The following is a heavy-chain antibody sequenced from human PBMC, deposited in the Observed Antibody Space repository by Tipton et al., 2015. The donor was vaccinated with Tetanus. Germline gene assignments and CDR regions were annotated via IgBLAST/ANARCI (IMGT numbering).Heavy chain of an antibody. J-gene: IGHJ5*02. Sequence: AASGFPFSDYWMHWVRQAPGKRLEWVSHIKSDGSDTHYADSVKGRFTISRDNARSTLFLYMNSLRVDDTAIYFCTRDLRRQWDLELWGPGALVSVSS. CDR2: IKSDGSDT. CDR1: GFPFSDYW. D-gene: IGHD1-26*01. CDR3: TRDLRRQWDLEL. V-gene: IGHV3-74*01.